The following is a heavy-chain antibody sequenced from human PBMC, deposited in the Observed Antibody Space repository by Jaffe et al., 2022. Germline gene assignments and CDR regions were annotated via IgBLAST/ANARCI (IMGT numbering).Heavy chain of an antibody. CDR3: ARGPVHSILRYFDWLSVGWFDP. CDR1: GYTFTSYA. V-gene: IGHV7-4-1*02. Sequence: QVQLVQSGSELKKPGASVKVSCKASGYTFTSYAMNWVRQAPGQGLEWMGWINTNTGNPTYAQGFTGRFVFSLDTSVSTAYLQISSLKAEDTAVYYCARGPVHSILRYFDWLSVGWFDPWGQGTLVTVSS. J-gene: IGHJ5*02. D-gene: IGHD3-9*01. CDR2: INTNTGNP.